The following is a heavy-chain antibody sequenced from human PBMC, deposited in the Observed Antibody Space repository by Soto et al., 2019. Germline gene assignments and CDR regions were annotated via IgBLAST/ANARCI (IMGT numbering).Heavy chain of an antibody. CDR1: GYTCTSYG. J-gene: IGHJ6*02. CDR2: ISAYNGNT. CDR3: ARDHSSSWYRDYYYYGMDV. V-gene: IGHV1-18*01. Sequence: QVQLVQSGAEVRKPGASVKVSWKASGYTCTSYGISWVRQAPGQGLEWMGWISAYNGNTNYAQKLQGRVTMTTDTSTSTAYMELRSLRSDDTAVYYCARDHSSSWYRDYYYYGMDVWGQGTTVTVSS. D-gene: IGHD6-13*01.